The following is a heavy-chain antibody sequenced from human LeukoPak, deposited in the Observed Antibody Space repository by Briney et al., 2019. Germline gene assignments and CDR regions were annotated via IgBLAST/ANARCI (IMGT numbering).Heavy chain of an antibody. Sequence: SETLSLTCTVSGGSISSYYWSWIRQPPGKGLEWIGYIYYSGSTNYNPSLKSRVTISVDTSKNQFSLKLSSVTAADTAVYYCARELYDYYGSGSYPLLNWFDPWGQGTLVTVSS. V-gene: IGHV4-59*01. D-gene: IGHD3-10*01. CDR1: GGSISSYY. J-gene: IGHJ5*02. CDR3: ARELYDYYGSGSYPLLNWFDP. CDR2: IYYSGST.